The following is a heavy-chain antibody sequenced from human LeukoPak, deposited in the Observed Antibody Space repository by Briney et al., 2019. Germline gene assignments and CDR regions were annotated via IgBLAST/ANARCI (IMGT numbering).Heavy chain of an antibody. CDR3: ARSNGKTIAAVSSGFDP. J-gene: IGHJ5*02. D-gene: IGHD6-25*01. CDR2: IYYSGST. CDR1: GGSISSYY. V-gene: IGHV4-59*01. Sequence: SETLSLTCTVSGGSISSYYWSWIRQPPRKGLEWIGYIYYSGSTNYNPSLKSRVTISVDTSKNQFSLKMSSVTAADTAVYYCARSNGKTIAAVSSGFDPWGQGTLVTVSS.